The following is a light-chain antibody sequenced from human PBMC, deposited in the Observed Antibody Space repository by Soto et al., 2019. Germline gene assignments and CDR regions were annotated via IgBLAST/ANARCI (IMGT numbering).Light chain of an antibody. CDR2: GAS. CDR3: QQYGSAPELT. CDR1: QSVTVNS. J-gene: IGKJ4*01. V-gene: IGKV3-20*01. Sequence: EIVFTQSPGTLSLSPGEGVTLSCRASQSVTVNSLAWYQQKPGRAPRLLIYGASRRATGVPDRFSGSGSGADFILTISRLEPEDFAVYFCQQYGSAPELTFGGGTKVDIK.